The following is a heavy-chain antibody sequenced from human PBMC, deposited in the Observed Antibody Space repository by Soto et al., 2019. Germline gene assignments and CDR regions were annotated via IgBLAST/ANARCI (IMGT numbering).Heavy chain of an antibody. CDR2: IYHSGGT. D-gene: IGHD5-12*01. CDR1: GGSFSGYY. CDR3: ARGNHFRGPSLFSGYSGYGVWGWFDP. J-gene: IGHJ5*02. V-gene: IGHV4-34*01. Sequence: LSLTCGVFGGSFSGYYWTWIRQPPGKGLEWIGEIYHSGGTNYHPSLKSRVTISVDTSNNHFSLKLSSVTAADTAVYYCARGNHFRGPSLFSGYSGYGVWGWFDPWGQGTLVTVSS.